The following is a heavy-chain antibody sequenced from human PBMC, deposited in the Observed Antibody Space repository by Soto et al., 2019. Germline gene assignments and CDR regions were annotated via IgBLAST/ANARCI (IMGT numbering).Heavy chain of an antibody. V-gene: IGHV2-5*02. CDR1: GFSLTTSGVG. CDR3: APRVLRTVFGLVTTTAIYFDF. CDR2: IYWDDDK. D-gene: IGHD3-3*01. J-gene: IGHJ4*02. Sequence: QITLNESGPTVVRPTETLTLTCRFSGFSLTTSGVGVGWIRQSPGKAPEWLALIYWDDDKRYSASLKSRLTIIKDTSKYQVVLTVSDLDPTDTATYFCAPRVLRTVFGLVTTTAIYFDFWGQGTPVAVSS.